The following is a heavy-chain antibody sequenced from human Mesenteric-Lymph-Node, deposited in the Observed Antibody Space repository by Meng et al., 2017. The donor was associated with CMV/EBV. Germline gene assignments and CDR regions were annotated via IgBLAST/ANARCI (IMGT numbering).Heavy chain of an antibody. V-gene: IGHV3-74*01. CDR1: RVRLSSHW. CDR3: ASVYEV. D-gene: IGHD3-16*01. Sequence: GESLKISCGASRVRLSSHWIHWVRQGPEKGLVWVSGIDFDGTRTFFADSVKGRFTISRDNAKDTVYLQMNDLRPEDTAMYYCASVYEVWGQGTPVTVSS. CDR2: IDFDGTRT. J-gene: IGHJ6*02.